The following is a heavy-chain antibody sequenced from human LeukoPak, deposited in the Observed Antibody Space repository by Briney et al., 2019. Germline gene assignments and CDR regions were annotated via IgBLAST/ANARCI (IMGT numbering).Heavy chain of an antibody. CDR2: IIPIFGTA. V-gene: IGHV1-69*01. D-gene: IGHD3-22*01. Sequence: GASVKVSCKASGGTFSSYAISWVRQAPGQGLEWMGGIIPIFGTANYAQKFQGRVTITADESTSTAYMELSSLRSEDTAVYYCARDQGTYYDSSWPHCYYYYGMDVWGQGTTVTVSS. J-gene: IGHJ6*02. CDR1: GGTFSSYA. CDR3: ARDQGTYYDSSWPHCYYYYGMDV.